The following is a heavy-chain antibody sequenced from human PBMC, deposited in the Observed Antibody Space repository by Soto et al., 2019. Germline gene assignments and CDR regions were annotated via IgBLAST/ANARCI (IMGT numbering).Heavy chain of an antibody. V-gene: IGHV3-48*01. CDR2: ISSSSSTI. J-gene: IGHJ4*01. CDR1: GFTFSSYS. Sequence: EVQLVESGGGLVQPGGSLRLSCAASGFTFSSYSMNWVRQAPGKGREWVSYISSSSSTIYYADSVKGRFTISRDNANNTLYLQMNSLRSKDTAVDYCVSASSRWNGTHRFAYCGQGTLVTVAS. D-gene: IGHD6-13*01. CDR3: VSASSRWNGTHRFAY.